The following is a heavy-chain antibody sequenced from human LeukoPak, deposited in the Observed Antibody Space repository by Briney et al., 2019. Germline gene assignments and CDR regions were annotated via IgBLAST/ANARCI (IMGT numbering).Heavy chain of an antibody. J-gene: IGHJ4*02. Sequence: PSETLSLTCTVSGGSISSSSYYWGWIRQPPGKGLEWIGSIYYSGSTYYNPSLKSRVTISVDTSKNQFSLKLSSVTAADTAVSYCARHEGLDFWSGYYTAGFDYWGQGTLVTVSS. V-gene: IGHV4-39*01. CDR2: IYYSGST. CDR1: GGSISSSSYY. D-gene: IGHD3-3*01. CDR3: ARHEGLDFWSGYYTAGFDY.